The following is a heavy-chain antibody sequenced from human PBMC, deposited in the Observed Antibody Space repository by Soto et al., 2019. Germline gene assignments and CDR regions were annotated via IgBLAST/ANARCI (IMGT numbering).Heavy chain of an antibody. V-gene: IGHV1-69*01. CDR1: GGTFSSYA. Sequence: QVQLVQSGAEVKKPGSSVKVSCKASGGTFSSYAISWVRQAPGQGLEWMGGIIPIFGTANYAQKFQGRVTITADESTSTDYMELSSLRSEDTAVYDCARGGLHYYYYGMDVWGQGTTVTVS. CDR3: ARGGLHYYYYGMDV. J-gene: IGHJ6*02. CDR2: IIPIFGTA. D-gene: IGHD3-16*01.